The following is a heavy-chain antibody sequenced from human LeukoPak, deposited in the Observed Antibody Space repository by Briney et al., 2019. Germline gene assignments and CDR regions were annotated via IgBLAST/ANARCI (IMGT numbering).Heavy chain of an antibody. V-gene: IGHV1-69*04. CDR3: ASQGGGFVAVAVYNWFDP. CDR1: GGTFSSYA. D-gene: IGHD6-19*01. Sequence: ASVKVSCKASGGTFSSYAISWVRQAPGQGLERMGRIIPILGIANYAQKFQGRVTITADKSTSTAYMELSSLRSEDTAVYYCASQGGGFVAVAVYNWFDPWGQGTLVTVSS. J-gene: IGHJ5*02. CDR2: IIPILGIA.